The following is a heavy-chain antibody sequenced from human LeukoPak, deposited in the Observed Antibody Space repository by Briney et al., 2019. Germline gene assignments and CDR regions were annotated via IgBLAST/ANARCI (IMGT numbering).Heavy chain of an antibody. J-gene: IGHJ1*01. CDR2: ISGSGGST. D-gene: IGHD2-2*01. Sequence: GGSLRLSCAASGFTFSSYAMSWVRQAPGKGLEWVSAISGSGGSTYYVDSVKGRFTISRDNSKNTLYLQMNSLRAEDTAVYYCAKDGDIVVVPAAMEEYFQHWGQGTLVTVSS. CDR3: AKDGDIVVVPAAMEEYFQH. CDR1: GFTFSSYA. V-gene: IGHV3-23*01.